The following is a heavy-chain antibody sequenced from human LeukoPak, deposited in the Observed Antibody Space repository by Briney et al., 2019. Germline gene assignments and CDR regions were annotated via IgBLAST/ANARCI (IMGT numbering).Heavy chain of an antibody. CDR2: SDHSGTT. CDR3: ARQKSQFLLPSADWYFDL. D-gene: IGHD5-24*01. J-gene: IGHJ2*01. CDR1: GGSISSSNW. Sequence: SGTLSLTCAVFGGSISSSNWWSWVRQSPGKGLEWIGESDHSGTTNYNPSLKSRVTLSVDTSKNQFSLRLTSATAADTAVYYCARQKSQFLLPSADWYFDLWGRGTLVTVSS. V-gene: IGHV4-4*02.